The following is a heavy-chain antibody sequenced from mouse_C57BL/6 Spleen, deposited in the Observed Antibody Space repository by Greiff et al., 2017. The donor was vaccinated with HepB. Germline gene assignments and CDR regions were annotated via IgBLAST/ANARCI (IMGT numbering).Heavy chain of an antibody. CDR2: IYPRSGNT. V-gene: IGHV1-81*01. J-gene: IGHJ1*03. CDR3: ARAGEDGSSYGYVEV. D-gene: IGHD1-1*01. Sequence: VQLQESGAELARPGASVKLSCKASGYTFTSYGISWVKQRTGQGLEWIGEIYPRSGNTYYNEKFKGKATLTADKSSSTAYMELRSLTSEDSAVYGGARAGEDGSSYGYVEVWGTGTTVTVSS. CDR1: GYTFTSYG.